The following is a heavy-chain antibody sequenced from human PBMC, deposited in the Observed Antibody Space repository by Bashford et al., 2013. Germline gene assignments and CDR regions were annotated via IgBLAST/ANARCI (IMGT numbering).Heavy chain of an antibody. CDR1: GGSISSYY. CDR2: LLQWEH. Sequence: SETLSLTCTVSGGSISSYYWSWIRQPQEGTGVDWVYLLQWEHQLQPSLKSRVTISVDTSKNQFSLKLSSVTAADTAVYYCARVGYSSGWYPQGIDYWGQGTLVTVSS. J-gene: IGHJ4*02. D-gene: IGHD6-19*01. V-gene: IGHV4-59*01. CDR3: ARVGYSSGWYPQGIDY.